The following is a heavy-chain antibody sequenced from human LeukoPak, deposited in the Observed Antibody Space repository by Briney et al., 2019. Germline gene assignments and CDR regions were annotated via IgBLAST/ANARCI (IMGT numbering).Heavy chain of an antibody. J-gene: IGHJ6*03. CDR2: ISAYNGNT. CDR1: GYTFTSYG. Sequence: GASVKVSCKASGYTFTSYGISWVRQAPGQGLEWMGWISAYNGNTNYAQKLQGRVTMTTDTSTSTAYMELRSLRSDDTAVYYRARGSDSSSRYYYYYYMDVWGKGTTVTVSS. D-gene: IGHD6-13*01. V-gene: IGHV1-18*01. CDR3: ARGSDSSSRYYYYYYMDV.